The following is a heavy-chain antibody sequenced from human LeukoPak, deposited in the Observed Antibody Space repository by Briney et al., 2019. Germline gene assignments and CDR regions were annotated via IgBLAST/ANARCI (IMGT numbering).Heavy chain of an antibody. CDR1: GYTFTSYG. CDR3: ARVTWADIVATKSEY. CDR2: ISAYNGNT. D-gene: IGHD5-12*01. V-gene: IGHV1-18*01. Sequence: GASVKVSCKASGYTFTSYGISWVRQAPGQGLEWMGWISAYNGNTNYAQKLQGRVTMTTDTSTSTAYMELRSLRSDDTAVYYCARVTWADIVATKSEYWGQGTLVTVSS. J-gene: IGHJ4*02.